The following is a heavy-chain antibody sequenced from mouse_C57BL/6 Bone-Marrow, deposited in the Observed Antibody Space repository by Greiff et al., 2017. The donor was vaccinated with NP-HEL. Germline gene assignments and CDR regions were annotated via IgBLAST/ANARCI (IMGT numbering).Heavy chain of an antibody. D-gene: IGHD2-4*01. J-gene: IGHJ4*01. CDR2: ISDGGSYT. CDR3: ARDMISYAMDY. CDR1: GFTFSSYA. V-gene: IGHV5-4*03. Sequence: DVKLVESGGGLVKPGGSLKLSCAASGFTFSSYAMSWVRQTPEKRLEWVATISDGGSYTYYPDNVKGRFTISRDNAKNNLYRQMSHLKSEDTAMYYCARDMISYAMDYWGQGTSVTVSS.